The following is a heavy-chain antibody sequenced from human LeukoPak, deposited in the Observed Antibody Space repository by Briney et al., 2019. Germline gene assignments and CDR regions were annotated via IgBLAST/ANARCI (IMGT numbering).Heavy chain of an antibody. CDR1: GYTFTDCY. Sequence: GASVKVSCKASGYTFTDCYMHWVRQAPGQGFEWMGWINPNSGDTNYAQKFQGRVTMTRDTSISTAHMELSRLRSDDTAVYYCARANPLYCSSTTCLFDYWGQGTLVTVSS. CDR3: ARANPLYCSSTTCLFDY. CDR2: INPNSGDT. D-gene: IGHD2-2*01. V-gene: IGHV1-2*02. J-gene: IGHJ4*02.